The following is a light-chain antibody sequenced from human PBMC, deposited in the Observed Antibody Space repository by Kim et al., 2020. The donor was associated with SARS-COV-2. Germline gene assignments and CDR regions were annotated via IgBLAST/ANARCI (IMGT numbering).Light chain of an antibody. V-gene: IGKV3-20*01. CDR3: QQYGSSPYT. CDR2: GAS. J-gene: IGKJ2*01. Sequence: LSPGERATLSCRASQSGSSNYLAWYQQRPGQAPRLLIYGASSRATGIPDTFSGGGSGTDFTLTISRLEPEDFAVYYCQQYGSSPYTFGQGTKLEI. CDR1: QSGSSNY.